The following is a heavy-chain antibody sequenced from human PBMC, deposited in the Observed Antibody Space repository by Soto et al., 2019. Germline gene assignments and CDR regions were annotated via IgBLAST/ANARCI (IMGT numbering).Heavy chain of an antibody. J-gene: IGHJ6*02. CDR3: AGGEDWNDGVHYYYGMDV. Sequence: GGSLRLSCAASGFTFSSYGMHWVRQAPGKGLEWVAVIWYDGSNKYYADSVKGRFTISRDNSKNTLYLQMNSLRAEDTAVYYCAGGEDWNDGVHYYYGMDVWGQGTAVTVSS. CDR2: IWYDGSNK. D-gene: IGHD1-1*01. CDR1: GFTFSSYG. V-gene: IGHV3-33*01.